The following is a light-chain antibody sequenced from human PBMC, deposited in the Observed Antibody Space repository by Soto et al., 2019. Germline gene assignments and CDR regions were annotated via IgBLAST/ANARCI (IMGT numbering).Light chain of an antibody. CDR1: SSNIGSNT. Sequence: QSVLTQPPSVSGTPGQTVTIPCSGSSSNIGSNTVNWYQQLPGTAPKLLIYSSNQRPSGVPDRFSGSKSGTSASLAISGLRSEDEADYYCAAWDDSLNGHYVFGTGTKVTVL. CDR2: SSN. CDR3: AAWDDSLNGHYV. V-gene: IGLV1-44*01. J-gene: IGLJ1*01.